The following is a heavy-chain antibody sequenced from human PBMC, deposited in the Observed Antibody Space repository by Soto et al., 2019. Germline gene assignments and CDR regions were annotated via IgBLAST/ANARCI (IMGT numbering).Heavy chain of an antibody. J-gene: IGHJ5*02. CDR2: ISWNSGSI. CDR1: GFTFDDYA. V-gene: IGHV3-9*01. CDR3: AKGGLGNNWFDP. D-gene: IGHD6-19*01. Sequence: GGSLRLSCAASGFTFDDYAMHWVRQAPGKGLEWVSGISWNSGSIGYADSVKGRFTISRDNAKNSLYLQMNSLRAEDTALYYCAKGGLGNNWFDPWGQGTLVTVSS.